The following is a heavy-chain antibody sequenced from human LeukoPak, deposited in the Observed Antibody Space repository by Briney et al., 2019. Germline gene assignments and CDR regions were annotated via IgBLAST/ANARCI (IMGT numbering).Heavy chain of an antibody. Sequence: GGSLRLSCAASGFTFSSYAMHWVRQAPGKGLEWVAVIPYDGSNKYCADSVKGRFTISRDNSKNTLYLQMNSLRAEDTAVYYCARDCSWYFDYWGQGTLVTVSS. CDR1: GFTFSSYA. CDR2: IPYDGSNK. CDR3: ARDCSWYFDY. V-gene: IGHV3-30*04. D-gene: IGHD6-13*01. J-gene: IGHJ4*02.